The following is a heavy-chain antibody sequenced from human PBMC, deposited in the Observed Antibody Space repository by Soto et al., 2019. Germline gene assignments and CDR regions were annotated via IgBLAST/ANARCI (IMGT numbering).Heavy chain of an antibody. CDR3: ARGPFDRGYSGYIDY. V-gene: IGHV4-34*01. J-gene: IGHJ4*02. CDR2: INHSGST. CDR1: GGSFSGYY. Sequence: SETLSLTCGVYGGSFSGYYWSWIRQPPGKGLEWIGEINHSGSTNYNPSLKSRVTISVDTSKNQFSLKLSSVTAADTAVYYCARGPFDRGYSGYIDYWGQGTLVTVSS. D-gene: IGHD5-12*01.